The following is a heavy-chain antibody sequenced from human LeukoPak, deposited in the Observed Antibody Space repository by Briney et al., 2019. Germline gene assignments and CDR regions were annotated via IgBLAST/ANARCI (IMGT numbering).Heavy chain of an antibody. D-gene: IGHD2-2*01. CDR2: ISKSSTYI. J-gene: IGHJ4*02. CDR3: AREVVIVVEPAANTIDY. Sequence: GGSLRLSCAASGFTFSSYGMHWVRQAPGKGPEWVSAISKSSTYIKYADSVKGRFTVSRDNAKNSLFLQMNSLRVEDTAVYYCAREVVIVVEPAANTIDYWGQGTRVTVSS. CDR1: GFTFSSYG. V-gene: IGHV3-21*01.